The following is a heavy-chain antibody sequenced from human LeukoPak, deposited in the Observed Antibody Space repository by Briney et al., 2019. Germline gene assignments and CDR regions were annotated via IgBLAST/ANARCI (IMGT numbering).Heavy chain of an antibody. CDR1: GFTFSSYW. V-gene: IGHV3-7*01. J-gene: IGHJ4*02. Sequence: GGSLRLSCAASGFTFSSYWMSWVRQAPGKGLEWVANIKQDGSEKYYVDSVKGRFTISRDNAKNSLYLQMNSLRAEDTAVYYCAKSIAAAGPQSFYYFDYWGQGTLVTVSS. CDR2: IKQDGSEK. CDR3: AKSIAAAGPQSFYYFDY. D-gene: IGHD6-13*01.